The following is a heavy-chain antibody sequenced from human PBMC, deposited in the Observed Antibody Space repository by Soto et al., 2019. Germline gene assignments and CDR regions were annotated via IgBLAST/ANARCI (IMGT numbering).Heavy chain of an antibody. V-gene: IGHV4-59*08. D-gene: IGHD3-22*01. CDR1: GGSIRDYY. CDR2: IYYTGTT. CDR3: ARLGGYYQAFDS. J-gene: IGHJ4*02. Sequence: SVTLSLTCTVCGGSIRDYYWGWIRQSPGKGLEWIGYIYYTGTTKYNPSLKSRVTISVDSSKNQFSLKLDSVTAADTAVYYCARLGGYYQAFDSWGQGTLVTVS.